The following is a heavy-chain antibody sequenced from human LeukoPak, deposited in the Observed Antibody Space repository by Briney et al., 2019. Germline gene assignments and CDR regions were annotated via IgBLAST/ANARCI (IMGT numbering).Heavy chain of an antibody. CDR1: GYTFTSYY. CDR3: ARDSPYYDILTGYYSWYYYYMDV. V-gene: IGHV1-46*01. Sequence: GASVKVSCKASGYTFTSYYMHWVRQAPGQGLEWMGIINPSGGSTSYAQKFQGRVTMTRDMSKSTVSMELSSLRSEDTAVYYCARDSPYYDILTGYYSWYYYYMDVWGKGTTVTVSS. J-gene: IGHJ6*03. CDR2: INPSGGST. D-gene: IGHD3-9*01.